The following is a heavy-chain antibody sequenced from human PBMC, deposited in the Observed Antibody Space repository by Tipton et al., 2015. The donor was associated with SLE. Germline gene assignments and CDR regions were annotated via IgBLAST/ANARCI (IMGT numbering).Heavy chain of an antibody. J-gene: IGHJ6*02. CDR1: GGSFSASY. V-gene: IGHV4-34*01. D-gene: IGHD3-3*01. CDR2: INHSGST. Sequence: TLSLTCAVYGGSFSASYWSWIRQTPGKGLEWIGEINHSGSTNYNPSLKSRVTISVDTSKNQFSLKLSSVTAADTGVYYCAREETIFGVVSHAGLDVWGQGTTVTASS. CDR3: AREETIFGVVSHAGLDV.